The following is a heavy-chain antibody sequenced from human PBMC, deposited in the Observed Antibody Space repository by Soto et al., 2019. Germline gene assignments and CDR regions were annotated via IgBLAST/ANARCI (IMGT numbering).Heavy chain of an antibody. CDR1: GGSISSSSHY. CDR2: IYYSGST. D-gene: IGHD3-16*01. V-gene: IGHV4-39*01. J-gene: IGHJ4*02. Sequence: SETLSLTCTVSGGSISSSSHYWGWIRQPPGKGLEWIGSIYYSGSTYYNPSLESRVTISVDTSKNQFSLKLSSVTAADTAVYYCARGPSLWDFDYWGQGTLVTVSS. CDR3: ARGPSLWDFDY.